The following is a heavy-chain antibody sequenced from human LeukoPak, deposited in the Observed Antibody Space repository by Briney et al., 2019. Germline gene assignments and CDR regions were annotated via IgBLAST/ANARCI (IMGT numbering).Heavy chain of an antibody. CDR3: ARLQQGGDRGPYWYFDL. J-gene: IGHJ2*01. Sequence: SETLSLTCSVSGDSITSTSYYWSWIRQPPGKGLEWIGYIYYSGSTNYNPSLKSRVTISVDTSKNQFSLKLSSVTAADTAVYYCARLQQGGDRGPYWYFDLWGRGTLVTVSS. CDR2: IYYSGST. V-gene: IGHV4-61*05. CDR1: GDSITSTSYY. D-gene: IGHD2-21*02.